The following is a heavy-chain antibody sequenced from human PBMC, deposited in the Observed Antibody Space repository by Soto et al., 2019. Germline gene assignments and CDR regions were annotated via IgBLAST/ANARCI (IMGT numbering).Heavy chain of an antibody. CDR1: GYTFTSYD. D-gene: IGHD3-3*01. Sequence: QVQLVQSGAEVKKPGASVKVSCKASGYTFTSYDINWVRQATGQGLEWMGWMNPNSGNTGYAQKFQGRVTMTRNTSISTAYMELSSLRSEDTAVYYCASSTYDFWSGSGTNWFDPWGQGTLVTVSS. CDR3: ASSTYDFWSGSGTNWFDP. CDR2: MNPNSGNT. V-gene: IGHV1-8*01. J-gene: IGHJ5*02.